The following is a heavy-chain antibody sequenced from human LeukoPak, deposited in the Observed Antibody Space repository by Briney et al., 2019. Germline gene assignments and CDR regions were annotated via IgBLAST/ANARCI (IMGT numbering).Heavy chain of an antibody. J-gene: IGHJ3*02. D-gene: IGHD2-15*01. V-gene: IGHV4-61*02. CDR2: IYTSGST. CDR3: ARGGDCSGGSCPPGIVVVTDAFDI. Sequence: PSETLSLTCTVSGGSISSGSYYWSWIRQPAGKGLEWIGRIYTSGSTNYNPSLKSRVTISVDTSKNQFSLKLSSVTAADTAVYYCARGGDCSGGSCPPGIVVVTDAFDIWGQGTMVTVSS. CDR1: GGSISSGSYY.